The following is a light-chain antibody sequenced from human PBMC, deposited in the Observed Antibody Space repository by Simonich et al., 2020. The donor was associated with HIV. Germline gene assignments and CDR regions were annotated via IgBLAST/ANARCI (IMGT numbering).Light chain of an antibody. V-gene: IGKV1-39*01. CDR1: QTIANY. J-gene: IGKJ1*01. Sequence: IQLTQSPSSLSASVGDRVTITCRASQTIANYLNWYQQKPGTAPKLLIYAASSLQSGVPSRFSGSGSGTDFTLTISSLQPEDFATYYCQQSYSAPRTFGQGTKVDIK. CDR3: QQSYSAPRT. CDR2: AAS.